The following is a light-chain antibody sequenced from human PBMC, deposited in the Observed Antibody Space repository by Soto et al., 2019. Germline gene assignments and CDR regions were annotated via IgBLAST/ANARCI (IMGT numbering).Light chain of an antibody. CDR2: EVN. CDR3: SSYSDSDTKV. V-gene: IGLV2-14*03. J-gene: IGLJ1*01. CDR1: SSDVGAYIY. Sequence: QSVLTQPASVSGSPGQSITISCGGTSSDVGAYIYVSWYQQFPGKAPKLIIYEVNNRPSGVSDRFSGSKSDTTAYLTISGLQAEDEADYYCSSYSDSDTKVFGTRTKLTVL.